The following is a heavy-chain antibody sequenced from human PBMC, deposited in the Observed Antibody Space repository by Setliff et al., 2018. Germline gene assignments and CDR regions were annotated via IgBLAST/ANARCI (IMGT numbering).Heavy chain of an antibody. Sequence: KPSETLSLTCTVSGGSISTSRCWGWIRQPPRKGLEWIGSIYYSGTTYYNPSLKSRVTISVDTSKNQFSLKLSSVTAADTAVYYCARRGYYYGWGDSNAFDIWGQGTMVTVSS. CDR3: ARRGYYYGWGDSNAFDI. CDR1: GGSISTSRC. V-gene: IGHV4-39*01. J-gene: IGHJ3*02. D-gene: IGHD3-10*01. CDR2: IYYSGTT.